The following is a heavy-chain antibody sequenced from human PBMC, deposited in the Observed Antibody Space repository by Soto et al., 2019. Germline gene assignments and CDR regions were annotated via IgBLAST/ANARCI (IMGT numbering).Heavy chain of an antibody. D-gene: IGHD2-8*02. V-gene: IGHV3-7*05. Sequence: EVQLVESGGGLVQPGGSLRLSCIGSGFTFSKYWMTWVRQAPGKGLEWVANIKGDRSVKNLVDSVGGRFAISRDNAKNSMYLQMTSLIAEDMATYSCARAGNYCDGGVCYDVYDIWGQGTMVAVSS. CDR3: ARAGNYCDGGVCYDVYDI. J-gene: IGHJ3*02. CDR2: IKGDRSVK. CDR1: GFTFSKYW.